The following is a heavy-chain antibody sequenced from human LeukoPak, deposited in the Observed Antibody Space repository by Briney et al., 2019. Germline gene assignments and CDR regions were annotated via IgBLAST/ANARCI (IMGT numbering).Heavy chain of an antibody. CDR2: IYSGGST. D-gene: IGHD4-17*01. J-gene: IGHJ1*01. V-gene: IGHV3-53*01. CDR3: ATVEVYGVDSEYFQH. CDR1: GFTVGSNY. Sequence: PGGSLRLSCAASGFTVGSNYMSWVRQAPGKGLEWVSVIYSGGSTYYADSVKGRFTISRDNSKNTLYLQMNSLRAEDTAVYYCATVEVYGVDSEYFQHWGQGTLVTVSS.